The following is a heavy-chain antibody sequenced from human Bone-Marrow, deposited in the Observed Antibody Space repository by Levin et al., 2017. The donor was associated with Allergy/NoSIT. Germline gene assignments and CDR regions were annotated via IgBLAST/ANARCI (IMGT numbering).Heavy chain of an antibody. CDR2: ISGGGGST. D-gene: IGHD5-12*01. V-gene: IGHV3-23*01. Sequence: GESLKISCAASGFTFSSYAMSWVRQAPGKGLEWVSGISGGGGSTNYADSVKGRFTISRDNSKNTLYVQMNSLRAEDTAVYYCAKDYGATIRYSDYWGQGTLVTVSS. CDR1: GFTFSSYA. J-gene: IGHJ4*02. CDR3: AKDYGATIRYSDY.